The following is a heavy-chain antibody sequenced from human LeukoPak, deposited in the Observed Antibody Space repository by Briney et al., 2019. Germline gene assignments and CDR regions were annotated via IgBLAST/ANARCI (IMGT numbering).Heavy chain of an antibody. V-gene: IGHV4-4*07. J-gene: IGHJ4*02. D-gene: IGHD5-18*01. CDR1: GGSISSYH. CDR3: ARDEYSYGSRTHPYFFDY. CDR2: IYTSGST. Sequence: PSETLSLTCTVSGGSISSYHWSWIRQPAGKGLEWIGRIYTSGSTNYNPSLKSRVTMSVDTSKNQFSLKLSSVTVADTALYYCARDEYSYGSRTHPYFFDYWGQGTLVTVSS.